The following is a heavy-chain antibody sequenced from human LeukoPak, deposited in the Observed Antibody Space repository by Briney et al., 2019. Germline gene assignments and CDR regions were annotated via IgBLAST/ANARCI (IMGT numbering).Heavy chain of an antibody. CDR1: GVSISSYY. Sequence: SETLSLTCTVSGVSISSYYWSWVRQPAGKGLEWIGRIQSSGSTNHNPSLKSRVTMSVDTSKFQFSLKLSSVTAADTAVYYCARGVSPLDYWGQGTLVTVSS. J-gene: IGHJ4*02. V-gene: IGHV4-4*07. CDR2: IQSSGST. CDR3: ARGVSPLDY. D-gene: IGHD2-8*01.